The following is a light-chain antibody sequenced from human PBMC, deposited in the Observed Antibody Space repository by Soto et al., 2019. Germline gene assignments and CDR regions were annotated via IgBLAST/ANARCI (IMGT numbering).Light chain of an antibody. J-gene: IGLJ1*01. CDR2: DVS. CDR1: SSVVGGYNY. V-gene: IGLV2-14*01. CDR3: SSYTSSSTLYV. Sequence: QSVLTQPASVSGSPGQSITISCTGTSSVVGGYNYVSWYQQHPGKAPKLMIHDVSNRPSGVSNRFSGSKSGNTASLTISGLQAEDEADYYCSSYTSSSTLYVFGTGTKVTVL.